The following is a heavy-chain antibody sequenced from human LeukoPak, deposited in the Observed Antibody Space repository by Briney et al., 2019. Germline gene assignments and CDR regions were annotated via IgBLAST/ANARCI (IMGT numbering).Heavy chain of an antibody. CDR1: GFSLSTSGVG. J-gene: IGHJ3*02. CDR2: IYWDDDK. Sequence: SGPTLVKPTQTLTLTCTFSGFSLSTSGVGVGWIRQPPGKALEWLALIYWDDDKRYSPSLKSRLTITKDTSENQVVLTMTNMDPVDTATYYCARRRSTGDGFDIWGQGTMVTVSS. D-gene: IGHD3-9*01. CDR3: ARRRSTGDGFDI. V-gene: IGHV2-5*02.